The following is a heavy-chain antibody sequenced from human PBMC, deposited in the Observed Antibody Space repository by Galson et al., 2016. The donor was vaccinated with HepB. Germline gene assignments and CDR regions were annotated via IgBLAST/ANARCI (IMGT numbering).Heavy chain of an antibody. CDR3: ARDLSPVHSRPGY. CDR1: GYTFTNYG. J-gene: IGHJ4*02. D-gene: IGHD6-13*01. V-gene: IGHV1-18*01. Sequence: SVKVSCKASGYTFTNYGISWVRQAPGQGLEWLGWISVYNGDTNYAQNLQGRVTMTTDTSTSTASMELRSLRSDDTAVYYCARDLSPVHSRPGYWCQGTLVTVSS. CDR2: ISVYNGDT.